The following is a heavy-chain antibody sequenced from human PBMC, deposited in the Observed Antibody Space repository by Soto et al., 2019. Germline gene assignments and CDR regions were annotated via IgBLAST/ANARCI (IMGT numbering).Heavy chain of an antibody. CDR1: GGTFSSYT. V-gene: IGHV1-69*02. CDR2: VIPILGIA. D-gene: IGHD2-2*01. CDR3: ATDKYCSSTSCSPVHFDY. Sequence: SVKVSCKASGGTFSSYTISWVRQDPGQGLEWMGKVIPILGIADYAQKFQGRVTITADKSTSTAYIELSSLRSEDTAVYYCATDKYCSSTSCSPVHFDYWGQGTLVTVSS. J-gene: IGHJ4*02.